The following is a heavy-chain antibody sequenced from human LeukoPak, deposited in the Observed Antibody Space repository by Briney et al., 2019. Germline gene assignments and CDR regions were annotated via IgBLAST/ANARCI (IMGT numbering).Heavy chain of an antibody. CDR3: ARGLGSEDIVVVPAAIKSYPGSNNWFDP. CDR1: GGSISSYY. D-gene: IGHD2-2*01. CDR2: IYYSGST. Sequence: PSETLSLTCTVSGGSISSYYWSWVRQPPGKGLEWIGYIYYSGSTNYNPSLKSRVTISVDTSKKQFSLKLSSVTAADTAVYYCARGLGSEDIVVVPAAIKSYPGSNNWFDPWGQGTLVTVSS. J-gene: IGHJ5*02. V-gene: IGHV4-59*12.